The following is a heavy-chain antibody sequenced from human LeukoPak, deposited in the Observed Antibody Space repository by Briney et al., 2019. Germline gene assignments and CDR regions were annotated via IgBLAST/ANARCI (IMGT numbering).Heavy chain of an antibody. CDR3: AREGGWATVTTMDY. CDR1: GYTFTSYD. J-gene: IGHJ4*02. CDR2: MNPNSGNT. V-gene: IGHV1-8*03. D-gene: IGHD4-17*01. Sequence: ASVKVSCKASGYTFTSYDINWVRQATGQGLEWMGWMNPNSGNTGYAQKFQGRVTITRNTSISTAYMELSSLRSDDTAVYYCAREGGWATVTTMDYWGQGTLVTVSS.